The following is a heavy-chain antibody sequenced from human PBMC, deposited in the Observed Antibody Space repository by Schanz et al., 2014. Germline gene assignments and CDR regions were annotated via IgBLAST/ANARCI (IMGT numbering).Heavy chain of an antibody. CDR1: GFTFTNYA. V-gene: IGHV3-23*04. J-gene: IGHJ4*02. Sequence: VQLVESGGGVVQPGRSLRLSCAASGFTFTNYAMSWVRQAPGKGLEWVSLISDSGDTAYYADSVKGRFTISRDNSKNTLYLQMNSLRAEDTAVYYCAKVRYSSGWRGDYFDEWGQGTLVTVSS. CDR3: AKVRYSSGWRGDYFDE. CDR2: ISDSGDTA. D-gene: IGHD6-25*01.